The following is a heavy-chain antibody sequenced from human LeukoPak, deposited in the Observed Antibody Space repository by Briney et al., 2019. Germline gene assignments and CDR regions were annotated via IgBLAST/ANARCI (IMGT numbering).Heavy chain of an antibody. J-gene: IGHJ4*02. Sequence: GGSLRLSCAASGFTFSSYGMHWVRQAPGKGLEWVAVIWYDGSNKYYADSVKGRFTISRDNSKNTLYLQMNSLRSEDTAVYYCARDWGDYGSGIRMVGWGQGTLVTVSS. CDR3: ARDWGDYGSGIRMVG. V-gene: IGHV3-33*01. D-gene: IGHD3-10*01. CDR1: GFTFSSYG. CDR2: IWYDGSNK.